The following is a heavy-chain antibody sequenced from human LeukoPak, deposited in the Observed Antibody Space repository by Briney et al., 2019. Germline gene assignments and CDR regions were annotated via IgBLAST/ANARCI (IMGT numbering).Heavy chain of an antibody. D-gene: IGHD4-23*01. CDR3: VKDRWIDY. J-gene: IGHJ4*02. CDR1: GFTFSDYA. V-gene: IGHV3-64D*06. CDR2: ISSDGGST. Sequence: GGSLRLSCSVSGFTFSDYAMHRVRQASGKGLKYVSSISSDGGSTYYADSVKGRFTISRDNSKNTLYLQMSSLRAEDTALYYCVKDRWIDYWGQGALVTVSS.